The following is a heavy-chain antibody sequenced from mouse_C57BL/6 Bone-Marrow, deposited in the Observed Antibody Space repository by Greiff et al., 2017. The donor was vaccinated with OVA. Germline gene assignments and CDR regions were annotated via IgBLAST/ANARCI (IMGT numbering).Heavy chain of an antibody. CDR2: IDPENGDT. D-gene: IGHD3-2*02. J-gene: IGHJ2*01. V-gene: IGHV14-4*01. Sequence: VQLKESGAELVRPGASVKLSCTASGFTIKDDYMHWVKQRPEQGLEWIGWIDPENGDTEYASKFQGKATITADTSSNTAYLQLSSLTSEDTAVYYCTTWGTAQDWGQGTTLTVSS. CDR1: GFTIKDDY. CDR3: TTWGTAQD.